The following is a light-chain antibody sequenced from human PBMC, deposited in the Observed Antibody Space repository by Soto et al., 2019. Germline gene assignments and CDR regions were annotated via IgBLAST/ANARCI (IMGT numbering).Light chain of an antibody. CDR1: SSDVGGYNS. J-gene: IGLJ1*01. V-gene: IGLV2-14*01. CDR2: EVS. Sequence: QSALTQPASVSGSPGQSITISRTGTSSDVGGYNSVSWYQQHPGKAPKLMIYEVSNRPSGVSNRVSGSKSGNTASLTISGLQAEDEADYYCSSYTTSSTLLYVFGTGTKVTVL. CDR3: SSYTTSSTLLYV.